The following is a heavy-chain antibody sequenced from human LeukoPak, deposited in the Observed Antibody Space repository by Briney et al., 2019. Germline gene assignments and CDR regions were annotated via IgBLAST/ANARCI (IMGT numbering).Heavy chain of an antibody. V-gene: IGHV4-28*01. J-gene: IGHJ5*02. D-gene: IGHD1-7*01. CDR2: IYYSGST. Sequence: PSETLSLTCAVSGYSISSSNWWGWIRQPPGKGLEWIGYIYYSGSTYYNPSLKSRVTMSVDTSKNQFSLKLSSVTAVDTAVYYCARSGSELPTTEFGPWGQGTLVTVSS. CDR1: GYSISSSNW. CDR3: ARSGSELPTTEFGP.